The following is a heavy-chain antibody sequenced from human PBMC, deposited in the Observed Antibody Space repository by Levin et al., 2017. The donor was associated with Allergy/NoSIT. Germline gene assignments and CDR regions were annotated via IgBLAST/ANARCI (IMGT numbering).Heavy chain of an antibody. CDR1: GFTVSSNY. V-gene: IGHV3-66*01. J-gene: IGHJ3*02. Sequence: GGSLRLSCAASGFTVSSNYMSWVRQAPGKGLGWVSVIYSGGSTYFADSAKGRFTISRDNSKNTLYLQMNSLRAEDTAVYYCARVYYDSSGFYDAFDIWGQGTMVTVSS. D-gene: IGHD3-22*01. CDR2: IYSGGST. CDR3: ARVYYDSSGFYDAFDI.